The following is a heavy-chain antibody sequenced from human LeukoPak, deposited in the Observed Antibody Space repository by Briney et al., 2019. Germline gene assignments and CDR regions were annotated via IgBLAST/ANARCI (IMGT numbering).Heavy chain of an antibody. D-gene: IGHD3-9*01. V-gene: IGHV3-7*01. CDR2: IKQDGREK. J-gene: IGHJ4*02. Sequence: GSLRLSCAAPGFTLNSHWVNLVRQAPGKGPGGVAKIKQDGREKYYVDSVKGRFTISRDNAKNSLYLQMNSLRAEDTAVYYCAREPNYYDILTGYYFRYFDYWGQGTLVTVSS. CDR1: GFTLNSHW. CDR3: AREPNYYDILTGYYFRYFDY.